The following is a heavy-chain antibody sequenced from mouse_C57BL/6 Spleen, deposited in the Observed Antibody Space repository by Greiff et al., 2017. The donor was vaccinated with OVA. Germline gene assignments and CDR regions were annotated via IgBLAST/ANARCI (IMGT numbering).Heavy chain of an antibody. CDR2: IWSGGST. V-gene: IGHV2-2*01. CDR3: ARDMITTKNLAY. Sequence: QVQLQQSGPGLVQPSQSLSITCTVSGFSLTSYGVHWVRQSPGKGLEWLGVIWSGGSTDYNAAFISRLSISKDNSKSQVFFKMNSLQADDTAIYYCARDMITTKNLAYWGQGTLVTVSA. CDR1: GFSLTSYG. D-gene: IGHD2-4*01. J-gene: IGHJ3*01.